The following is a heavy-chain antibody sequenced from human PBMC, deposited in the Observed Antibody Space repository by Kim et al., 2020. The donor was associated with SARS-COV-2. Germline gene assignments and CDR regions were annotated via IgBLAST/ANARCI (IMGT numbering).Heavy chain of an antibody. CDR3: ARQGPYTFDF. Sequence: GESLKISCEASGYIFNNYWIGWVRQKPGKGLEWMGVIYPSDSDTSYSPSFQGQVIMSVDKSNSVAYLQWNNLKSSDTAIYYCARQGPYTFDFWGQGTVVTVSS. J-gene: IGHJ4*02. CDR2: IYPSDSDT. V-gene: IGHV5-51*01. CDR1: GYIFNNYW. D-gene: IGHD2-2*02.